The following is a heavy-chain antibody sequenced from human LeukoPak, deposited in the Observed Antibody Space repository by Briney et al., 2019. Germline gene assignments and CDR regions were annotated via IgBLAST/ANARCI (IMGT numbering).Heavy chain of an antibody. CDR1: GYTFTSYG. V-gene: IGHV1-18*01. CDR3: ARGPIPYYDSSGYYSTRVVFDY. CDR2: ISAYNGNT. Sequence: ASVNVSCKASGYTFTSYGISWVRQAPGQGLEWMGWISAYNGNTNYAQKLQGRVTMTTDTSTSTAYMELRSLRSDDTAVYYCARGPIPYYDSSGYYSTRVVFDYWGQGTLVTVSS. J-gene: IGHJ4*02. D-gene: IGHD3-22*01.